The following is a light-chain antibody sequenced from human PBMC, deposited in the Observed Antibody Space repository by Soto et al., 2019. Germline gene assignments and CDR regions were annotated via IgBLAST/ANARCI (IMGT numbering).Light chain of an antibody. J-gene: IGKJ1*01. CDR2: GAS. CDR1: QSVNSSY. CDR3: QQYGNSPQP. V-gene: IGKV3-20*01. Sequence: EIVLTHSPGTLSLSPRERVTLSYSASQSVNSSYLAWYQHKPGQAPRLLIYGASTRATGIPDRFSGSGSGTDFTLTIARLEPGDFAVYYCQQYGNSPQPFGQGTKVDTK.